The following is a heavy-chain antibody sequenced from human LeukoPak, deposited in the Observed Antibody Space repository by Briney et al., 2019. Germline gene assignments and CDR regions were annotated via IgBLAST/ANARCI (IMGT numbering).Heavy chain of an antibody. CDR1: GGSISSNDYY. V-gene: IGHV4-61*02. D-gene: IGHD3-10*01. CDR3: ARQSRLLWFGVEDGDY. CDR2: IYATGST. Sequence: SETLSLTCTVSGGSISSNDYYWRWIRQPAGKGLEWIGRIYATGSTNYNPSLKSRLTISIDTSKNQFSLKLSSVTAADTAVYYCARQSRLLWFGVEDGDYWGQGTLVTVSS. J-gene: IGHJ4*02.